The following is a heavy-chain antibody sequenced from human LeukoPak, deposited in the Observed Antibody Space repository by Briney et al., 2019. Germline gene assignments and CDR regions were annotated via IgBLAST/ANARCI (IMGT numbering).Heavy chain of an antibody. D-gene: IGHD6-13*01. CDR1: GFTFTTSW. CDR3: AKVFWAADPLHYFDY. CDR2: IKPDGSDK. V-gene: IGHV3-7*03. Sequence: PGGSLRLSCAASGFTFTTSWLSWVRQAPGKGLEWVANIKPDGSDKYYVDSVKGRFTISRDNAKNSLYLQMNSLRAEDTAVYYCAKVFWAADPLHYFDYWGQGTLVTVSS. J-gene: IGHJ4*02.